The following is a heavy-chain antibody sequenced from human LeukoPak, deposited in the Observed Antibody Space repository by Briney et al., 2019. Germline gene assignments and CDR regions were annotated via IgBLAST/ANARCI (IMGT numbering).Heavy chain of an antibody. V-gene: IGHV4-59*08. CDR1: GGAIGSYY. J-gene: IGHJ4*02. CDR2: VHDSGST. Sequence: SETLSLTCTVSGGAIGSYYWAWIRQFPGKGLEWIGFVHDSGSTNYNPSLKSRVTTSLDTSKNKFSLNLRPLTAADTAVYYCARYLYDAGPFDLWGQGNLVTVSS. CDR3: ARYLYDAGPFDL. D-gene: IGHD5/OR15-5a*01.